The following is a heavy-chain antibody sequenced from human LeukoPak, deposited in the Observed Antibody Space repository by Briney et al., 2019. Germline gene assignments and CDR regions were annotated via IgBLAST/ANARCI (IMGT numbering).Heavy chain of an antibody. J-gene: IGHJ5*02. D-gene: IGHD5-18*01. CDR1: GYTFTSYG. CDR3: AREKSRGYGYGRTNWFDP. V-gene: IGHV1-18*04. CDR2: ISAYNGNT. Sequence: ASVKVSCKASGYTFTSYGISWVRQAPGQGLEWMGWISAYNGNTNYAQKLQGRVTMTTDTSTSTAYMELRSLRSDDTAVYYCAREKSRGYGYGRTNWFDPWGQGTLVTVSS.